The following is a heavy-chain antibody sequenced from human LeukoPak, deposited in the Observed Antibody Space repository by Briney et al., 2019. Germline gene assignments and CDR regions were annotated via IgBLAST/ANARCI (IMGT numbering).Heavy chain of an antibody. J-gene: IGHJ3*02. CDR3: AKSNGYGLIDI. CDR2: ISYSGST. V-gene: IGHV4-59*12. D-gene: IGHD3-10*01. Sequence: SETLSLTCTVSGGSISSYYWSWVRQPPGKGLEWIGYISYSGSTNYDPALKSRITISVDTSKNQFSLKLSSVTAADTAVYYCAKSNGYGLIDIWGQGTMVTVSS. CDR1: GGSISSYY.